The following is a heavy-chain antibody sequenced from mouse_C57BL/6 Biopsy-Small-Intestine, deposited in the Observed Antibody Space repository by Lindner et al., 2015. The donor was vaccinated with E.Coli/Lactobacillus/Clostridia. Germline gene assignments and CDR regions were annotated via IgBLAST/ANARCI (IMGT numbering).Heavy chain of an antibody. V-gene: IGHV1-82*01. J-gene: IGHJ4*01. CDR3: ARSWLLHSVDY. CDR1: GYAFSSSW. Sequence: VQLQESGPELVKPGASVKISCKASGYAFSSSWMNWVKQRPGKGLEWIGRIYPGDGHASYNGEFKGKATLTADKSSSTAYMQLTSLTSEDSAVYFCARSWLLHSVDYWGQGTSVTVSS. D-gene: IGHD2-3*01. CDR2: IYPGDGHA.